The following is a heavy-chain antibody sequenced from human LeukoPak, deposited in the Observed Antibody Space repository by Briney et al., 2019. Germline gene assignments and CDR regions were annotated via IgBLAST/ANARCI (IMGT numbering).Heavy chain of an antibody. CDR1: GFTFSSYA. CDR2: ISSNGGST. V-gene: IGHV3-64*01. Sequence: GGSLRLSCAASGFTFSSYAMHWVRQAPGKGLEYVSAISSNGGSTYYANSVKGRFTISRDNSKNTLYLQMNSLRAEDTAVYYCARGNDFWRGVNFDYWGQGTLVTVSS. J-gene: IGHJ4*02. CDR3: ARGNDFWRGVNFDY. D-gene: IGHD3-3*01.